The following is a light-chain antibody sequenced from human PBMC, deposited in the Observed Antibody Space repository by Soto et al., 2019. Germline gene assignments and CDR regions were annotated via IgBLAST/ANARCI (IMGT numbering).Light chain of an antibody. CDR1: QGITNY. CDR3: LQHNSYPYT. Sequence: DIQMTQSPSAMSASVGDRVTITCRASQGITNYLAWFQQKPGKVPKRLIYGASDLQSGVPSRFSGSGSGTELTLTIPSLQPEDFATYYCLQHNSYPYTFGQGTKLEIK. CDR2: GAS. J-gene: IGKJ2*01. V-gene: IGKV1-17*03.